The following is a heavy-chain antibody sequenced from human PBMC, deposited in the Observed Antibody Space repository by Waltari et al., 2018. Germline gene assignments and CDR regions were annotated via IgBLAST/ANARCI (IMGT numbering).Heavy chain of an antibody. V-gene: IGHV1-69*01. D-gene: IGHD5-12*01. CDR3: ATWGDGGPDIAATLGGWAFDY. CDR1: GGTFSSYA. CDR2: GIHIFGTA. Sequence: QVQLVQSGAEVKKPGSSVKVSCKASGGTFSSYAISWVRQAPGQGLEWMGGGIHIFGTANYEQKFQGRVTMTADESASTAYMELSSLRSEDTDVYYWATWGDGGPDIAATLGGWAFDYWGQGTLVTVSS. J-gene: IGHJ4*02.